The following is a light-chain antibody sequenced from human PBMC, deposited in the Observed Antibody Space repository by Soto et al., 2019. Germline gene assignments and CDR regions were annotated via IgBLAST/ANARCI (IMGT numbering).Light chain of an antibody. CDR2: DAY. CDR1: KSVDRY. J-gene: IGKJ2*02. CDR3: QQRAKWPST. V-gene: IGKV3-11*01. Sequence: VLTQSPDTLSLSPGETATLSCRASKSVDRYVAWYQQKLGQDPRHLIYDAYTRANGVAARFTGSGSATDFSLTITSLEPEDFAVYYCQQRAKWPSTFGQGTKVE.